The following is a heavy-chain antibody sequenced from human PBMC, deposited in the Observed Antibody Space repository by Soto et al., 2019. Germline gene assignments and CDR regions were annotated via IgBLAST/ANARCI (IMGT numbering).Heavy chain of an antibody. CDR3: AQSRLPTSIFGVATFDT. CDR2: ISASGGAT. V-gene: IGHV3-23*01. D-gene: IGHD3-3*01. Sequence: LLESGGALVQPGGSMRLSCVASGFTFSNYAMSWVRRAPGKGLEWISGISASGGATYYADPVKGRFSILRDNSKSTLFLQMNNLIIEDTATYYCAQSRLPTSIFGVATFDTWGQGALVTVSS. J-gene: IGHJ5*02. CDR1: GFTFSNYA.